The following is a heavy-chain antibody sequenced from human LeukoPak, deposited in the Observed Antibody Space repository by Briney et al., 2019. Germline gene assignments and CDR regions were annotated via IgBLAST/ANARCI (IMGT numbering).Heavy chain of an antibody. J-gene: IGHJ4*02. Sequence: PSETLSLTCTVPGGSISSYYWSWIRQPPGKGLEWIGYIYYSGSTNYNPSLKSRVTISVDTSKNQFSLKLSSVTAADTAVYYCARALVGATFDYWGQGTLVTVSS. V-gene: IGHV4-59*01. CDR2: IYYSGST. D-gene: IGHD1-26*01. CDR1: GGSISSYY. CDR3: ARALVGATFDY.